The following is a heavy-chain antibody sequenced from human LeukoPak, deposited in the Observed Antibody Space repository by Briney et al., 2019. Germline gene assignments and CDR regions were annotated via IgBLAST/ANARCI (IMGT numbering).Heavy chain of an antibody. V-gene: IGHV3-30*02. CDR3: AKDLGRITIFGVVMAPDY. CDR1: GFTFSSYG. CDR2: IRYDGSNK. J-gene: IGHJ4*02. Sequence: GGSLRLSCAASGFTFSSYGMHWVRQAPGKGLEWVAFIRYDGSNKYYADSVKGRFTISRDNSKNTLYLQMNSLRAEDTAVYYCAKDLGRITIFGVVMAPDYWGQGTLVTVSS. D-gene: IGHD3-3*01.